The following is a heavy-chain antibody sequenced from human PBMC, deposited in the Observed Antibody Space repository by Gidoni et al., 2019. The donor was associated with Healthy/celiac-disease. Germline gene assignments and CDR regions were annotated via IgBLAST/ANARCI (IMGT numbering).Heavy chain of an antibody. CDR1: GFTFSSYA. CDR2: ISYDGSNK. CDR3: ARVYYSNYDRWDYYYYMDF. J-gene: IGHJ6*03. Sequence: QVQLVESGGGVVQPGRSLRLSCAASGFTFSSYAMHWVRQAPGKGLEWVAVISYDGSNKYYADSVKGRFTISRDNSKNTLYLQMNSLRAEDTAVYYCARVYYSNYDRWDYYYYMDFWGKGTTVTVSS. V-gene: IGHV3-30-3*01. D-gene: IGHD4-4*01.